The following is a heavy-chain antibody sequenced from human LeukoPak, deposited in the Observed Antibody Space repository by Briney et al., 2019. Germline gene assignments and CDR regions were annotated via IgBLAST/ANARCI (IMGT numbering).Heavy chain of an antibody. V-gene: IGHV1-18*01. Sequence: ASVKVSCKASGYTFTSYGISWVRQATGQGLEWMGWISAYNGNTNYAQKLQGRVTMTTDTSTSTAYMELRSLRSDDTAVYYCARDLPDYYYDSSGYQFDYWGQGTLVTVSS. CDR3: ARDLPDYYYDSSGYQFDY. CDR1: GYTFTSYG. D-gene: IGHD3-22*01. CDR2: ISAYNGNT. J-gene: IGHJ4*02.